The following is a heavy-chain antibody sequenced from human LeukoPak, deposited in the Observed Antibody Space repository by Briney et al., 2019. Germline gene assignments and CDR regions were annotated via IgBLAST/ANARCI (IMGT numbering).Heavy chain of an antibody. CDR3: ASGTGLYYYDSSAIGFDY. V-gene: IGHV3-48*04. J-gene: IGHJ4*02. Sequence: GGSLRLSCAASGFTFSSYSMNWVRQAPGKGLEWVSYISSSSSTIYYADSVKGRFTISRDNAKNSLYLQMNSLRAEDTAVYYCASGTGLYYYDSSAIGFDYWGQGTLVTVSS. CDR2: ISSSSSTI. CDR1: GFTFSSYS. D-gene: IGHD3-22*01.